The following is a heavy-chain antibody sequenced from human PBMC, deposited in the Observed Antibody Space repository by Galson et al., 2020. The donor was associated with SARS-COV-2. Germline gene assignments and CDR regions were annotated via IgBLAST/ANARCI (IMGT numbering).Heavy chain of an antibody. Sequence: ASVKVSCKASGYTFTGYYMHWVRQAPGQGLEWMGWINPNSGGTNYAQKFQGRVTMTRDTSISTAYMELSRLRSDDTAVYYCARDMLAAARQFYYYYGMDVWGQGTTVTVSS. CDR1: GYTFTGYY. CDR3: ARDMLAAARQFYYYYGMDV. V-gene: IGHV1-2*02. D-gene: IGHD6-6*01. CDR2: INPNSGGT. J-gene: IGHJ6*02.